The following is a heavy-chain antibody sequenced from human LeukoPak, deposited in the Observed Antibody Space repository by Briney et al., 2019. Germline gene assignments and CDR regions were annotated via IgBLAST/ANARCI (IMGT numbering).Heavy chain of an antibody. CDR3: ARGGEYNYGYVDFDY. J-gene: IGHJ4*02. CDR1: GGTFSSYA. CDR2: IIPIFGTA. D-gene: IGHD5-18*01. V-gene: IGHV1-69*13. Sequence: ASVKVSCKASGGTFSSYAISWVRQAPGQGLEWMGGIIPIFGTANYAQKFQGRVTITADESTSTAYMELGSLGSEDTAVYYCARGGEYNYGYVDFDYWGQGTLVAVSS.